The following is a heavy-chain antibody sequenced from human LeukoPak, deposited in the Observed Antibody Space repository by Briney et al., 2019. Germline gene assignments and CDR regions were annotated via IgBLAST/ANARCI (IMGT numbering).Heavy chain of an antibody. D-gene: IGHD3-22*01. CDR1: GGSISSYY. CDR2: IYTSGST. V-gene: IGHV4-4*07. Sequence: SETLSLTCTVSGGSISSYYWSWIRQPAGKGLEWIGRIYTSGSTNYNPSLKSRVTISVDKSKNQFSLKLSSVTAADTDVYYCARDLGYYDTDYWGQGTLITVSS. CDR3: ARDLGYYDTDY. J-gene: IGHJ4*02.